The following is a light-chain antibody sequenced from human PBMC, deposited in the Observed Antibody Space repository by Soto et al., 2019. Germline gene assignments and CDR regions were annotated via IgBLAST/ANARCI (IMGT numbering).Light chain of an antibody. Sequence: DIQMTQSPSSLSASVGDRVTITCRASQIIGKYLNWYQHLPGKAPKLLVYAASRLQTGVPSRFNGSVSGTDFSLTITSLQPEDSATYYCQQSYTTPLTFGPGTKVDI. CDR3: QQSYTTPLT. CDR1: QIIGKY. J-gene: IGKJ3*01. V-gene: IGKV1-39*01. CDR2: AAS.